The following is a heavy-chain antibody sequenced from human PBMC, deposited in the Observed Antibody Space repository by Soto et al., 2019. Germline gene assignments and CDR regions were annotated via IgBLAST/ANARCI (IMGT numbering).Heavy chain of an antibody. V-gene: IGHV1-3*01. J-gene: IGHJ6*02. CDR2: INSGNGNT. D-gene: IGHD6-19*01. CDR3: ARFVVAGNAYYYYGMDV. CDR1: GYIFISYA. Sequence: ASVKVSCKASGYIFISYAMHWVRQAPGQSLEWMGWINSGNGNTKYSQKFQGRVTITRDRSASTAYMELSSLTFEDTAVYYCARFVVAGNAYYYYGMDVWGQGTTVTVSS.